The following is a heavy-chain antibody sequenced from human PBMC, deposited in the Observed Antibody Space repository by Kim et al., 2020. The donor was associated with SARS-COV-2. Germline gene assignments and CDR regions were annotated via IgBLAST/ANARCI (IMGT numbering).Heavy chain of an antibody. J-gene: IGHJ4*02. V-gene: IGHV3-43*02. CDR1: GFSFDDYA. CDR2: ISGDGSRT. Sequence: GGSLRLSCAASGFSFDDYAMHWVRQAPGKGLEWVSLISGDGSRTYYADSVKGRFTISRDNSKNSLYLLLSSLRTADTAFYYCAKALGAMTAKADYWGQGT. CDR3: AKALGAMTAKADY. D-gene: IGHD2-21*02.